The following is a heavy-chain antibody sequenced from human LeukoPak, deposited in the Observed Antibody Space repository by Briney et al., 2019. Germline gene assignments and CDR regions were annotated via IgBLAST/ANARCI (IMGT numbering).Heavy chain of an antibody. V-gene: IGHV3-9*01. CDR1: GFTFDDYA. CDR3: ARDSVTMVRGVITPDYYYYYMDV. Sequence: GGSLRLSCAASGFTFDDYAMHWVRQGPGKGLEWVSGISWNSGSIGYVDSVKGRFTISRDNAKNSLYLQMNSLRAEDTALYYCARDSVTMVRGVITPDYYYYYMDVWGKGTTVTVSS. J-gene: IGHJ6*03. D-gene: IGHD3-10*01. CDR2: ISWNSGSI.